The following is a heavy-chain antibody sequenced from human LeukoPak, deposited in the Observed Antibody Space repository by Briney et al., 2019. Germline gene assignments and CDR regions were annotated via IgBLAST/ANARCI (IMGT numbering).Heavy chain of an antibody. D-gene: IGHD2-21*01. CDR3: ARGSDNYGGYVDY. J-gene: IGHJ4*02. CDR2: ISTSSSYI. V-gene: IGHV3-21*01. Sequence: GGSLRLSCAASGFTFSSYSMNWVRQAPGKGLEWVSSISTSSSYIYYADSVKGRFTISRDNAKSSLYLQMNSLRAEDTAVYYCARGSDNYGGYVDYWGQGTLVTVSS. CDR1: GFTFSSYS.